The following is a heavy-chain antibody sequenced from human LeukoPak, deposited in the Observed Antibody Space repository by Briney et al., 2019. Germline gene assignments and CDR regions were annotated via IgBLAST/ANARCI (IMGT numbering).Heavy chain of an antibody. CDR1: GFTFDDYA. Sequence: PGGSLRLSCAASGFTFDDYAMHWVRQAPGKGLEWVSGISWNSGSIGYADSVKGRFAISRDNAKKSVYLQMNSLRADDTAVYYCSRGRYGSYWGPGTLVTVSS. CDR3: SRGRYGSY. CDR2: ISWNSGSI. J-gene: IGHJ4*02. D-gene: IGHD6-19*01. V-gene: IGHV3-9*01.